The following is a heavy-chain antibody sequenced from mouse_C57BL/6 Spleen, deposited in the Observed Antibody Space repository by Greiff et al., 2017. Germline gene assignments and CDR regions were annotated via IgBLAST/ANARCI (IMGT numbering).Heavy chain of an antibody. J-gene: IGHJ1*03. V-gene: IGHV1-15*01. CDR3: TRFYGKNWYFDV. CDR1: GYTFTDYE. CDR2: IDPETGGT. D-gene: IGHD2-1*01. Sequence: QVQLKESGAELVRPGASVTLSCKASGYTFTDYEMHWVKQTPVHGLEWIGAIDPETGGTAYNQKFKGKAILTADKSSSTAYMELRRLTSEDSAVYYCTRFYGKNWYFDVWGTGTTVTVSS.